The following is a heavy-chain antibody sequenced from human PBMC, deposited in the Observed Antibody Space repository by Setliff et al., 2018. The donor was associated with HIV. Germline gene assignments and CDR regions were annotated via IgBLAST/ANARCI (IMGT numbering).Heavy chain of an antibody. CDR1: GFTFSHAW. V-gene: IGHV3-15*01. D-gene: IGHD6-19*01. CDR2: IYSKNDGGRR. Sequence: LRLSCAASGFTFSHAWMSWVRQLPGKGLEWVGRIYSKNDGGRRDYAAPVKGRFTISRDDSKNMLYLQMNSLKIEDAGVYYCATLSRGGFTSGWYYFDHWGQGAQVTVSS. CDR3: ATLSRGGFTSGWYYFDH. J-gene: IGHJ4*02.